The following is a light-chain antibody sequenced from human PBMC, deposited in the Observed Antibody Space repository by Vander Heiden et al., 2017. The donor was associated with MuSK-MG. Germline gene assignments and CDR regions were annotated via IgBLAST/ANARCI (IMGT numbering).Light chain of an antibody. V-gene: IGKV1-5*03. CDR3: QQYNSYSSYT. J-gene: IGKJ2*01. Sequence: DIQMTQSPSTLSASVGDRVPITCRASQSISSWLAWYQQKPGKAPKLLIYKASSLGSGVPSRFSGSGSGTEFTLTISSLQPDDFATYYCQQYNSYSSYTFGQGTKLEIK. CDR1: QSISSW. CDR2: KAS.